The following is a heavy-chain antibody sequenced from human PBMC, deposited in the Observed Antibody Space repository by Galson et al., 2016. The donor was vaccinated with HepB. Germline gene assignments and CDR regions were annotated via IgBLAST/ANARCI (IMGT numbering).Heavy chain of an antibody. CDR2: INPNSGGT. V-gene: IGHV1-2*02. CDR3: ANSGGTN. Sequence: SVKVSCKASGYRFTDYHMHWVRQAPEQGLEWMGWINPNSGGTNLAQKFQGRVTMTRDTSIRTAYMDLSSLRSDDTAVYFCANSGGTNWGQGTLVTVSS. J-gene: IGHJ4*02. D-gene: IGHD3-10*01. CDR1: GYRFTDYH.